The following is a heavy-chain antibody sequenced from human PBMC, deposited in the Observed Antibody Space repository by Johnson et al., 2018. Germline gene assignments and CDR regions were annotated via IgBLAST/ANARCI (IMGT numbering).Heavy chain of an antibody. CDR3: AKLVAAVSGERWFDP. J-gene: IGHJ5*02. Sequence: VQLVESGGGLVQPGGSLRLSCAASGFIFSNSAMSWVRQAPGKGLDWVSSIGGSGALTYYADSVKGRFTISRYNSKNTLFLQMNSLTAEDTAVYYCAKLVAAVSGERWFDPWGQGTLVTVSS. CDR2: IGGSGALT. CDR1: GFIFSNSA. D-gene: IGHD2-15*01. V-gene: IGHV3-23*04.